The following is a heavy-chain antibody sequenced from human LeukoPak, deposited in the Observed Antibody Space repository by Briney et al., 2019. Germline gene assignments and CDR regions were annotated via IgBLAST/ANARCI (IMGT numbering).Heavy chain of an antibody. D-gene: IGHD3-22*01. J-gene: IGHJ4*02. V-gene: IGHV3-30*03. Sequence: GRSLRLSCAASGFTFSSYGMHWVRQAPGKGLEWVAVISYDGSNKYYADSVKGRFTISRDNSKNTLYLQMNSLRAEDTAVYYCARDYYDSSGYPSAVYWGQETLVTVSS. CDR1: GFTFSSYG. CDR2: ISYDGSNK. CDR3: ARDYYDSSGYPSAVY.